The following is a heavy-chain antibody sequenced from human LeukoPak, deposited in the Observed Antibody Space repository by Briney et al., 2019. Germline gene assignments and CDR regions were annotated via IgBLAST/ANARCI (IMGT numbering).Heavy chain of an antibody. D-gene: IGHD2-2*03. CDR1: GYTFTGFH. CDR2: INPDSGVT. Sequence: ASVKVSCKASGYTFTGFHVHWVRLTPGQGLEWLGWINPDSGVTFYAQQFQGRVIMTRDTSISTVYMELTNLRSDDTAVYYCARVTLGYCSSTSCSSYYFDYWGQGTLVTVSS. CDR3: ARVTLGYCSSTSCSSYYFDY. J-gene: IGHJ4*02. V-gene: IGHV1-2*02.